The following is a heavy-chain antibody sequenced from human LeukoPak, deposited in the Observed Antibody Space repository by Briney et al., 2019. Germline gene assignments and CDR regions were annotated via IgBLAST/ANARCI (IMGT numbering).Heavy chain of an antibody. J-gene: IGHJ4*02. CDR3: ARATSDSSGHYYFDY. V-gene: IGHV4-59*01. D-gene: IGHD3-22*01. CDR1: GGSISYY. Sequence: SETLSLTCTVSGGSISYYWSWIRQPPGKGLEWIGYIYYSGSTNYNPSLKSRVTISVDTSKNQFSLKLSSVTAADTAVYYCARATSDSSGHYYFDYWGQGTLVTVSS. CDR2: IYYSGST.